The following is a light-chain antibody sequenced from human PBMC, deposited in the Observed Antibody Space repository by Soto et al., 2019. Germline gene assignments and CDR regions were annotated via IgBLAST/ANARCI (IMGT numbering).Light chain of an antibody. CDR1: SSDVV. CDR3: CSSAGGFTWV. Sequence: QSALTQPRSVSGSPGQLVTISCIGTSSDVVSWYQQHPDKAPKLIIYYVTQRPSGVPDRFSASKSGNTASLTISGLQAEDEADYYCCSSAGGFTWVFGGGTKVTVL. V-gene: IGLV2-11*01. J-gene: IGLJ3*02. CDR2: YVT.